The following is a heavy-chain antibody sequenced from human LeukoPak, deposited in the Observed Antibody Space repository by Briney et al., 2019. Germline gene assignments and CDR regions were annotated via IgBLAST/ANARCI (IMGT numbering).Heavy chain of an antibody. V-gene: IGHV3-23*01. CDR1: GFTFSSYA. D-gene: IGHD6-6*01. Sequence: GGSLRLSCAASGFTFSSYAMSWARQAPGKGLEWVSAISGSGGSTYYADSVKGRFTISRDNSKNTLYLQMNSLRAEDTAVYYCARDSYSSSIRWFDSWGQGTLVIVSS. CDR2: ISGSGGST. CDR3: ARDSYSSSIRWFDS. J-gene: IGHJ5*01.